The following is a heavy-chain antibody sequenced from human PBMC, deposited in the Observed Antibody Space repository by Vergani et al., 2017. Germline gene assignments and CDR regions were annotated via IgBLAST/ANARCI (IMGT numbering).Heavy chain of an antibody. CDR1: GFTFSSYA. Sequence: EVQLLESGGGLVQPGGSLRLSCAASGFTFSSYAMSWVRQAPGKGLEWVSAISGSGGSTYYADSVKGRFTISRDNSKNTLYLQMNSLRAEDTAVYYCARGGNGPAAYYYYYMDVWGKGTTVTVSS. CDR2: ISGSGGST. J-gene: IGHJ6*03. CDR3: ARGGNGPAAYYYYYMDV. V-gene: IGHV3-23*01. D-gene: IGHD2-2*01.